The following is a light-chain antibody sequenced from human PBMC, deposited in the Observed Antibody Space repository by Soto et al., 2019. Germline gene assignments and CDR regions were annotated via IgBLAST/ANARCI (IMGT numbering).Light chain of an antibody. CDR3: AAWDDILSGL. CDR1: SSNIGSNY. V-gene: IGLV1-47*01. CDR2: RNN. Sequence: QAVVTQPPSASGTPGQRVTISCSGSSSNIGSNYVYWYQQLPGTAPKLLIYRNNQRPSGVPDRFSGSKSGTSASLAISGLRSEDEADYYCAAWDDILSGLFGGVTKLTVL. J-gene: IGLJ2*01.